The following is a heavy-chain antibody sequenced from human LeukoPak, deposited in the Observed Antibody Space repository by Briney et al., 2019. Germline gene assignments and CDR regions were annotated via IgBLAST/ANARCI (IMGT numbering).Heavy chain of an antibody. Sequence: SETLSLTCTVSGGSNSRGVYYSSWIPHHPGKALEWIGYNYYGGSTYYHPSLKSRITISVDKSKNQFSLKMSSVTAADTAVYYCAREHPPPTNWFDPWGQGTLVTVSS. V-gene: IGHV4-31*03. CDR3: AREHPPPTNWFDP. CDR1: GGSNSRGVYY. CDR2: NYYGGST. J-gene: IGHJ5*02.